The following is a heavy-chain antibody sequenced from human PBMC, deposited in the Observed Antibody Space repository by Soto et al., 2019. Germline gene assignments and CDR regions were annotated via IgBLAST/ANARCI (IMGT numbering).Heavy chain of an antibody. CDR3: AKALRGYCSGGSCYDFDS. Sequence: EVQLVESGGGLVQPGRSLRLSCAASGFTFDDYAMHWVRQAPGKGLEWVSGISWNSGSIGYADSVKGRFTISRDNAKNSLYLQMNSLRAEDTALYYCAKALRGYCSGGSCYDFDSWGQGTLVTVSS. V-gene: IGHV3-9*01. CDR1: GFTFDDYA. D-gene: IGHD2-15*01. CDR2: ISWNSGSI. J-gene: IGHJ4*02.